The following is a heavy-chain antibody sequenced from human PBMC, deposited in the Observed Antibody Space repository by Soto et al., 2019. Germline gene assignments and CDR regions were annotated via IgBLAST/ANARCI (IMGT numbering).Heavy chain of an antibody. Sequence: GGSLRLSCTAPGCTFNRHAMTWVRKGPWKGMKCVSGLSDSGRSIYYAVSVTGRFTISRYNSMLTLYLPMNTLRADDTAVYYCAKVSSAWYAGFFDLWGQGTLVTVSS. V-gene: IGHV3-23*01. CDR2: LSDSGRSI. CDR3: AKVSSAWYAGFFDL. D-gene: IGHD2-8*01. J-gene: IGHJ4*02. CDR1: GCTFNRHA.